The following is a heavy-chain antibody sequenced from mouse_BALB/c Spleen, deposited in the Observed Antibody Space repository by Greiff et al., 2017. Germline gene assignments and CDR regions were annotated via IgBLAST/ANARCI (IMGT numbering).Heavy chain of an antibody. D-gene: IGHD3-2*01. J-gene: IGHJ3*01. CDR1: GYSITSDYA. CDR2: ISYSGST. V-gene: IGHV3-2*02. CDR3: ARDSSGYWGY. Sequence: VQLKQSGPGLVKPSQSLSLTCTVTGYSITSDYAWNWIRQFPGNKLEWMGYISYSGSTSYNPSLKSRISITRDTSKNQFFLQLNSVTTEDTATYYCARDSSGYWGYWGQGTLVTVSA.